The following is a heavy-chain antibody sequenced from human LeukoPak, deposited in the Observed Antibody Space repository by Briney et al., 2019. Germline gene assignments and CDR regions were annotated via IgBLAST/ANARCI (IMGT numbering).Heavy chain of an antibody. CDR2: INPNSGGT. D-gene: IGHD6-19*01. Sequence: ASVKVSCKASGGTFSSYAISWVRQAPGQGLEWMGWINPNSGGTNYAQKFQGRVTMTRDTSISTAYMELSRLTSDDTAVYYCARVQEKWLIRTPFDSWGQGTLVTVSS. V-gene: IGHV1-2*02. J-gene: IGHJ4*02. CDR1: GGTFSSYA. CDR3: ARVQEKWLIRTPFDS.